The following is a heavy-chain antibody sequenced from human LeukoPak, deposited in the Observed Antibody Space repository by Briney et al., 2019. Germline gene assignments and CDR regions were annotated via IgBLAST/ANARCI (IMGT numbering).Heavy chain of an antibody. D-gene: IGHD3-9*01. CDR2: ISSSSSYI. V-gene: IGHV3-21*01. CDR1: GFTFSSYS. Sequence: PGGSLRLSCAASGFTFSSYSMNWVRQAPGKGLEWVSSISSSSSYIYYADSVKGRFTISRDNAKNSLYLQMNSLRAEDTAVYYCARVGQTGYYNHYFDYWGQGTLVTVSS. CDR3: ARVGQTGYYNHYFDY. J-gene: IGHJ4*02.